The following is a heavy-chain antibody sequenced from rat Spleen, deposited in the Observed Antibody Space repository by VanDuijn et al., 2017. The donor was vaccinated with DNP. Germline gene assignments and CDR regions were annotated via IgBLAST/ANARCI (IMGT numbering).Heavy chain of an antibody. CDR2: ITYDGGST. CDR1: GFTFSDYY. Sequence: EVQLVESGGGLLQPGRSLKLSCAASGFTFSDYYMAWVRQAPTKGLEWVAYITYDGGSTYYRDSVKGRFTISRDNAKSTLSLQMNSLRSEDMATYYCTRPNNYGFAYWGQGTLVTVSS. J-gene: IGHJ3*01. V-gene: IGHV5-22*01. CDR3: TRPNNYGFAY. D-gene: IGHD1-10*01.